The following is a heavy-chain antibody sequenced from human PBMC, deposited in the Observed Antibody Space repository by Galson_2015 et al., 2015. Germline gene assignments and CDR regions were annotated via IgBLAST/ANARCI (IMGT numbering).Heavy chain of an antibody. Sequence: QSGAEVKKPGESLKISCKGSGYSFTSYWIGWVRQMPGKGLEWMAIIYPDDSDTRYSPSFQGQVTISADKSTSTAYLQWSSLKASDTAMYYCARGRYCSAGRCRNWFDPWGQGTLVTVSS. D-gene: IGHD2-15*01. CDR2: IYPDDSDT. J-gene: IGHJ5*02. CDR1: GYSFTSYW. V-gene: IGHV5-51*01. CDR3: ARGRYCSAGRCRNWFDP.